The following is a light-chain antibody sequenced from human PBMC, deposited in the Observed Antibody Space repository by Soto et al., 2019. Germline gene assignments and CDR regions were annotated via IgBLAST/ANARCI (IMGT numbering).Light chain of an antibody. J-gene: IGLJ1*01. Sequence: QSALTQPPSASGSPGQSVTISCTGTSSDVGGSKFVSWYQHHPGKAPKLMIYEVFKRPSGVPDRFSGSKSGNTASLTVSGLQAEDEADYYCSSYADSIPFVFGTGTKVTVL. CDR3: SSYADSIPFV. V-gene: IGLV2-8*01. CDR2: EVF. CDR1: SSDVGGSKF.